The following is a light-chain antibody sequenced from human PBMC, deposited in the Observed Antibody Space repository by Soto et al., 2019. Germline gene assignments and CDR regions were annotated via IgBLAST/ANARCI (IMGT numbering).Light chain of an antibody. CDR1: QNILYSSNNNNY. Sequence: DIVMTQSPDSLAVSLGERATINCKSSQNILYSSNNNNYLAWYQQKPGQPPRLLIYWASTREFGVPDRFSGSRSGTDFPLTISSLHAEDFAVYSCHQFYSTPYTFGQGPKLEIK. CDR3: HQFYSTPYT. J-gene: IGKJ2*01. V-gene: IGKV4-1*01. CDR2: WAS.